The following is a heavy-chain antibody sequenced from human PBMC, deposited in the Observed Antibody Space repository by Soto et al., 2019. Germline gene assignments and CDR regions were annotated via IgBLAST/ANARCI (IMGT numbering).Heavy chain of an antibody. CDR1: GFTFSSYA. CDR3: ARDGRITMVRGVINLIDY. Sequence: GGSLRLSCAASGFTFSSYAMNWVRQAPGKGLEWVSSISSSSSYIYYADSVKGRFTISRDNAKNSLYLQMNSLRAEDTAVYYCARDGRITMVRGVINLIDYWGQGTLVTVSS. J-gene: IGHJ4*02. V-gene: IGHV3-21*01. CDR2: ISSSSSYI. D-gene: IGHD3-10*01.